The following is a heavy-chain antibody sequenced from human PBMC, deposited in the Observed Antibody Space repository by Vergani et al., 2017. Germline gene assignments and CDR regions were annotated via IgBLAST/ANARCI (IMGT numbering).Heavy chain of an antibody. CDR3: AGRYSSSWYQEYDWFDP. Sequence: QLQLQESGPGLVKPSETLSLTCTVSGGSISSSSYYWGWIRQPPGKGLEWIGSIYYSGSTYYNPSLKSRVTISVDTSKNQFSLKLSSVTAADTAVYYCAGRYSSSWYQEYDWFDPWGQGTLVTVSS. J-gene: IGHJ5*02. CDR2: IYYSGST. CDR1: GGSISSSSYY. D-gene: IGHD6-13*01. V-gene: IGHV4-39*01.